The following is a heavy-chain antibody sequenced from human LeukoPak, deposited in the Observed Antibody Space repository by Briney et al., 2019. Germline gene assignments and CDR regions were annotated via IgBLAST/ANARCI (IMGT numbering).Heavy chain of an antibody. J-gene: IGHJ5*02. V-gene: IGHV4-34*01. CDR3: ARLLGEFNDLWSGYPASFWFDP. D-gene: IGHD3-3*01. CDR1: GGSFSNYY. Sequence: SETLSLTCAVYGGSFSNYYWSWIRQPPGKGLEWIGEINYSGSTNYNPSLKSRVTMSIDTSQKQLSLKLSSVTAADTAVYYCARLLGEFNDLWSGYPASFWFDPWGQGTLVTVSS. CDR2: INYSGST.